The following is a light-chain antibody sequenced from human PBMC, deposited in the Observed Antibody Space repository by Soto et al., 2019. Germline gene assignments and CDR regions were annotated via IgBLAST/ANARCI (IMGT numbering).Light chain of an antibody. J-gene: IGLJ1*01. CDR1: SSNIGAGYD. CDR3: QSYDSSLSGSYV. Sequence: QSVLTQPPSVSGAPGQRVTISCTGGSSNIGAGYDVHWYQQLPGTAPKVLIYDNNNRPSGVPDRISGSKSGTSASLAITGLQAEDEADYYCQSYDSSLSGSYVFGTGTKSPS. V-gene: IGLV1-40*01. CDR2: DNN.